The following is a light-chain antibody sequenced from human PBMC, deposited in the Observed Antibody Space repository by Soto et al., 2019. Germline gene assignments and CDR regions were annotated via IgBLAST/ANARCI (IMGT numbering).Light chain of an antibody. CDR1: QDISTW. J-gene: IGKJ4*01. V-gene: IGKV1-12*01. CDR2: AAS. Sequence: DIKMTQSPSSVSASVGDRVTITCRASQDISTWVAWYQQMPGKAPKLLISAASTLQSGVPRRFSGSGSGTDFTLIISSLQPEAFETYFCQQGDSFPFTFGGGTKVDIK. CDR3: QQGDSFPFT.